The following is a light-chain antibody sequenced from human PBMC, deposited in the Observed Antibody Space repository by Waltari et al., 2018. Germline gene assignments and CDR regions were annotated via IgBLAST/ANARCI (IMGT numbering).Light chain of an antibody. J-gene: IGLJ3*02. V-gene: IGLV2-23*01. CDR1: NGELGAYNL. Sequence: QSALTQPASVSGSPGQSITIPSSATNGELGAYNLVSWYQHHPGKAPKLMIYEGTRRPSGVSNRFSGSKSGNTASLTISGLQAEDEADYYCCASAGSRVFGGGTKLTV. CDR3: CASAGSRV. CDR2: EGT.